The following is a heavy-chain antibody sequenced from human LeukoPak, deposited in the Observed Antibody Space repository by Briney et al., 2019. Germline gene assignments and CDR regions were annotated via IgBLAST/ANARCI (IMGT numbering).Heavy chain of an antibody. CDR2: IYYSGST. J-gene: IGHJ4*02. CDR1: GGSISSGGYY. Sequence: SETLSLTCTVSGGSISSGGYYWSWIRQHPGKGLEWIGYIYYSGSTYYNPALKSRVTISVDTSKNEFSLNLSSVTGADTAVYFCARGGNYVWGDPGDYWGQGTLVTVSS. V-gene: IGHV4-31*03. CDR3: ARGGNYVWGDPGDY. D-gene: IGHD3-16*01.